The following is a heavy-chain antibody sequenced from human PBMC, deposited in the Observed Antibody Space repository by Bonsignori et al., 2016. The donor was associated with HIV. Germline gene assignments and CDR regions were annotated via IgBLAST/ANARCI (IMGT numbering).Heavy chain of an antibody. CDR3: ARGRWLQFRSRSMDY. V-gene: IGHV3-30-3*01. J-gene: IGHJ4*02. Sequence: GESLKISCAASGFTFSSYAMHWVRQAPGKGLEWVAVISYDGSNKYYADSVKGRFTISRDNSKNTLYLQMNSLRAEDTAVYYCARGRWLQFRSRSMDYWGQGTLVTVSS. CDR2: ISYDGSNK. D-gene: IGHD5-24*01. CDR1: GFTFSSYA.